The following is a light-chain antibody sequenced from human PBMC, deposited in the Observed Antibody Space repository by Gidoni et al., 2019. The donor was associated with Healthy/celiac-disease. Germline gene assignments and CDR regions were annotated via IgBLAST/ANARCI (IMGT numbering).Light chain of an antibody. CDR2: TAS. V-gene: IGKV1-5*03. CDR1: QSISSW. J-gene: IGKJ1*01. CDR3: QQYNSYSPT. Sequence: DLPMTQSPSTLSASVGDRVTITCRASQSISSWLAWYQQKPGKAPKLLIYTASSLESGVPSRFSGSGSGTEFTLTISSLQPDDFATYYCQQYNSYSPTFGQGTKVEIK.